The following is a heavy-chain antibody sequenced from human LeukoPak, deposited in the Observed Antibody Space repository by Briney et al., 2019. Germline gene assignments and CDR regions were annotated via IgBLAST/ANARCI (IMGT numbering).Heavy chain of an antibody. Sequence: SETLSLTCSVSGGSMSSYEWSWIRQPAGKGLEWIGRIYISGSTNYNPSLKSRVTMSVDTSKNQFSLRLTSVTAADTAVYYCARQTGSGLFILPGGQGTLVTVSS. CDR3: ARQTGSGLFILP. CDR1: GGSMSSYE. CDR2: IYISGST. J-gene: IGHJ4*02. D-gene: IGHD3/OR15-3a*01. V-gene: IGHV4-4*07.